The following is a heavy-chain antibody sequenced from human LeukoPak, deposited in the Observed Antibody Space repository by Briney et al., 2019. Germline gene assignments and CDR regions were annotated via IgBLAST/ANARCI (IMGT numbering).Heavy chain of an antibody. Sequence: GGSLRLSCAASGFTFSSYWMSWVRQAPGKGLEWVAIIKQDGSEKYYVDSVKGRFTISRDNARNSLYLQMNSLRAEDTAMYYCARDWRLDWFDPWGQGTLVTVSS. V-gene: IGHV3-7*01. CDR2: IKQDGSEK. J-gene: IGHJ5*02. CDR3: ARDWRLDWFDP. CDR1: GFTFSSYW. D-gene: IGHD3-3*01.